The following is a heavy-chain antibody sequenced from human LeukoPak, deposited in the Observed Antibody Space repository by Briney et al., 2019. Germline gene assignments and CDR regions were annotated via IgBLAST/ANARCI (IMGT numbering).Heavy chain of an antibody. CDR2: MNPNRGNT. CDR1: GYPFTSYD. CDR3: AREIVHYDILTGYYTFYLLFDY. Sequence: ASVKVSFKAAGYPFTSYDINWVRQATGQGLGWMGWMNPNRGNTVYSQKFQGRVTITRNTSINTAYMEMSRLRSEDKAVYYCAREIVHYDILTGYYTFYLLFDYWGQGTLVTVSS. J-gene: IGHJ4*02. D-gene: IGHD3-9*01. V-gene: IGHV1-8*01.